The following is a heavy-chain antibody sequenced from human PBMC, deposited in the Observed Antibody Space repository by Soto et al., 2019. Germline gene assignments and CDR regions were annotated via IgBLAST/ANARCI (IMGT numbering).Heavy chain of an antibody. CDR3: ARGVPAYGLDV. Sequence: QVQLQESGPGLVKPSHTLSLTCTVSSGFISSGGYYWSWIRQHPGKGLEWIGYIYYDGRAYYNPSLKGRVTVSVDTSKNHFSLNLSSVTAADTALYYCARGVPAYGLDVWGQGTTVTVSS. CDR1: SGFISSGGYY. CDR2: IYYDGRA. J-gene: IGHJ6*02. V-gene: IGHV4-31*03. D-gene: IGHD6-6*01.